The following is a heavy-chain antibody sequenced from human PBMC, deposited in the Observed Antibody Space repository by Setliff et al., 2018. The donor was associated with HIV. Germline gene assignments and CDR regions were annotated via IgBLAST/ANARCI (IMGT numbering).Heavy chain of an antibody. D-gene: IGHD3-10*01. CDR2: IYPKNGET. Sequence: ASVKVSCKVSTFTFTDYIPYWVRQAPGQTLEWMGQIYPKNGETVYAEKFYGRLTITAGTSADTTYLELTSLRSDDTAVYYCATLWLLYYDFWGQGTLVTVSS. CDR3: ATLWLLYYDF. CDR1: TFTFTDYI. J-gene: IGHJ4*02. V-gene: IGHV1-69-2*01.